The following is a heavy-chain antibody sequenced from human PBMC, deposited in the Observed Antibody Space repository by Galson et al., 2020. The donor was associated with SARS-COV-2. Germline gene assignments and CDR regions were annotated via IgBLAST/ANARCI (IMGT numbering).Heavy chain of an antibody. V-gene: IGHV3-21*01. CDR1: GFTFSSYS. D-gene: IGHD3-10*01. Sequence: NSGGSLRLSCAASGFTFSSYSMNWVRQAPGKGLEWVSSISSSSSYIYYADSVKGRFTISRDNAKNSLYLQMNSLRAEDTAVYYCARVAGSYRFDYWGQGTLVTVSS. J-gene: IGHJ4*02. CDR3: ARVAGSYRFDY. CDR2: ISSSSSYI.